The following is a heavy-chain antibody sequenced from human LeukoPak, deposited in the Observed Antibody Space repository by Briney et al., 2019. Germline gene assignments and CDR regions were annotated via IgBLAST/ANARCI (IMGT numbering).Heavy chain of an antibody. CDR2: ISYDGSNK. V-gene: IGHV3-30-3*01. Sequence: PGGSLRLSCAASGSTFSSYAMHWVRQAPGKGLEWVAVISYDGSNKYYADSVKGRFTISRDNSKNTLYLQMNSLRAEDTAVYYCARDKDSSGWYYFDYWGQGTLVTVSS. D-gene: IGHD6-19*01. CDR3: ARDKDSSGWYYFDY. CDR1: GSTFSSYA. J-gene: IGHJ4*02.